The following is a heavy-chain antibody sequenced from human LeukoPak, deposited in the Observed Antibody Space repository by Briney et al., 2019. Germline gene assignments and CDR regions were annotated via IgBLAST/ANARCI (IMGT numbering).Heavy chain of an antibody. Sequence: GGSLRLSCAVSGFTLTTYAMHWVRQAPGKGPEWVAMFSYDGSIRYNADSVQGRFTISRDTSQNTLDLQMDSLRPDDTAVYYCARGYRPYDDAFDIWGHGTLVTVSS. CDR3: ARGYRPYDDAFDI. CDR1: GFTLTTYA. J-gene: IGHJ3*02. CDR2: FSYDGSIR. D-gene: IGHD3-16*02. V-gene: IGHV3-30*01.